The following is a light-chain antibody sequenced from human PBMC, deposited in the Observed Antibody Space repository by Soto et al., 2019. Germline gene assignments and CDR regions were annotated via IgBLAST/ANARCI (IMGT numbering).Light chain of an antibody. Sequence: EIVLTQSPGTLSLSPGKRATHSCRASRSVSSSYLGWYQQKPGQAPRLLIYGASSRATGIPDRFSGSGSGTDFTLTISRLEPEDFAVYYCQQYGSSPWTFGQGTKVDI. CDR3: QQYGSSPWT. V-gene: IGKV3-20*01. CDR1: RSVSSSY. J-gene: IGKJ1*01. CDR2: GAS.